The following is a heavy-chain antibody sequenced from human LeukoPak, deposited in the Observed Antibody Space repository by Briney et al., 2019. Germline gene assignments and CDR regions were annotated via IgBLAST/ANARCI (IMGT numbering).Heavy chain of an antibody. CDR2: IGTAGDT. J-gene: IGHJ6*02. CDR3: ARAKRGYSSGWYEGMDV. CDR1: GFTFSSYD. Sequence: GGSLRLSCAASGFTFSSYDMHWVRQATGKGLEWVSAIGTAGDTYYPGSVKGRFTISRENAKNSLYLQVNSLRAGDTAVYYCARAKRGYSSGWYEGMDVWGQGTTVTVSS. V-gene: IGHV3-13*01. D-gene: IGHD6-19*01.